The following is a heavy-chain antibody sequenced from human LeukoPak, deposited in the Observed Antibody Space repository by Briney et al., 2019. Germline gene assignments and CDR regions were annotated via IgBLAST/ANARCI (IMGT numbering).Heavy chain of an antibody. J-gene: IGHJ5*02. CDR2: IYPGDSDT. V-gene: IGHV5-51*01. CDR1: AYSFTTYW. Sequence: GESLKISCKGSAYSFTTYWIGWVRHMPGKGLEWMVIIYPGDSDTRYTPSFQGQVTISADKSISTAYLQWSSLRASDTAMYYCARHGSGSNFPPLEGWFDPWGQGTLVTVSS. CDR3: ARHGSGSNFPPLEGWFDP. D-gene: IGHD3-10*01.